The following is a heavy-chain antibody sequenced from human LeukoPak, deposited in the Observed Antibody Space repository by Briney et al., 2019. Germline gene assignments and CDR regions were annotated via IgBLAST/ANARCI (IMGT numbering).Heavy chain of an antibody. CDR3: AKGNPDWSIGY. CDR1: GPMFDDYG. V-gene: IGHV3-9*01. Sequence: GGSLRLSCVGSSGPMFDDYGMHRVRQAPGKGLEWVAGISLSSESIGYAASVKGRFTISRDNAQHSVYLQMNSLRVEDTALYYCAKGNPDWSIGYWGQGTLVTVSA. J-gene: IGHJ4*02. D-gene: IGHD3-9*01. CDR2: ISLSSESI.